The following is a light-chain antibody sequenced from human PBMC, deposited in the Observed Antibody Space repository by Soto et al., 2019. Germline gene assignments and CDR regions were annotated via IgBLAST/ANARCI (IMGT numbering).Light chain of an antibody. J-gene: IGKJ4*01. CDR1: QSVSSY. V-gene: IGKV3-11*01. CDR3: QQRRNWPPLT. CDR2: DAS. Sequence: EIVLTQSPATLSLSPGERATLSCRASQSVSSYLAWYQQKPGQAPRLLIYDASNRATGIPARFSGSGSGTAFTLTISSLEPEDSAIYYCQQRRNWPPLTFGGGTKVEIK.